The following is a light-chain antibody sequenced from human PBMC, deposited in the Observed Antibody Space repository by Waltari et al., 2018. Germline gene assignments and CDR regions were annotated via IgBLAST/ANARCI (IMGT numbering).Light chain of an antibody. V-gene: IGLV2-11*01. CDR1: TSDVGGYNY. CDR2: GVT. Sequence: QSALTQPRSVSGSPGQSVTISCTATTSDVGGYNYVSWYQQRPGKAPQPMIYGVTKLPDGVLDHVSCSKAGHTAFLTITGLQADDEADYYCCSYAGNYTYVFGTGTTVTV. CDR3: CSYAGNYTYV. J-gene: IGLJ1*01.